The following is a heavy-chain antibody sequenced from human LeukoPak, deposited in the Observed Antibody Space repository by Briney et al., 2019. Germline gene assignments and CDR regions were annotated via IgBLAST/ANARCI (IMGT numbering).Heavy chain of an antibody. Sequence: SVKVSCKASGGTFSSYATSWVRQAPGQGLEWMGGIIPIFGTANYAQKFQGRVTITADESTSTAYMELSSLRSEDTAVYYCARDTYMTPGSFDIWGQGTMVTVSS. D-gene: IGHD2-15*01. CDR3: ARDTYMTPGSFDI. CDR2: IIPIFGTA. V-gene: IGHV1-69*13. CDR1: GGTFSSYA. J-gene: IGHJ3*02.